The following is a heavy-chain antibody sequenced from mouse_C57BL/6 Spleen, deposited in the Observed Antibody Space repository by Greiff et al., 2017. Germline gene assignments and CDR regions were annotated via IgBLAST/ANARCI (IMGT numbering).Heavy chain of an antibody. Sequence: EVKLMESGPGLVKPSQSLSLTCSVTGYSITSGYYWNWIRQFPGNKLEWMGYISYDGSNNYNPSLKNRISITRDTSKNQFFLKLNSVTTEDTATYYCAREDEGYAMDYWGQGTSVTVSS. CDR1: GYSITSGYY. CDR3: AREDEGYAMDY. J-gene: IGHJ4*01. CDR2: ISYDGSN. V-gene: IGHV3-6*01.